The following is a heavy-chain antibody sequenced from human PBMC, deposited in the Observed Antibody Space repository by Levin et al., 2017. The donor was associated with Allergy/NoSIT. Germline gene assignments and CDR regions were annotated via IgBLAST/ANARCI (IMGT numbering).Heavy chain of an antibody. J-gene: IGHJ3*02. V-gene: IGHV3-9*01. CDR1: GFTFDDYA. D-gene: IGHD3-10*01. Sequence: GGSLRLSCAASGFTFDDYAMHWVRQAPGKGLELVSGISWNSGSIGYADSVKGRFTISRDNAKNSLYLQMNSLRTEDAALYYCARDNIGLPDAFDIWGQGTMVIVSS. CDR2: ISWNSGSI. CDR3: ARDNIGLPDAFDI.